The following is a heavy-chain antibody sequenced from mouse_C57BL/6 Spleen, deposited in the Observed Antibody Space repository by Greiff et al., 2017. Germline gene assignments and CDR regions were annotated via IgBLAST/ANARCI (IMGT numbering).Heavy chain of an antibody. D-gene: IGHD4-1*01. V-gene: IGHV5-17*01. CDR3: ARSWDGAMGY. Sequence: EVQVVESGGGLVKPGGSLKLSCAASGFTFSDYGMHWVRQAPEKGLEWVAYISGGSSTIYYADTVKGRFTISRDNAKNTLFLQMTSLRSEDTAMYYCARSWDGAMGYWGQGTSVTVSS. CDR1: GFTFSDYG. J-gene: IGHJ4*01. CDR2: ISGGSSTI.